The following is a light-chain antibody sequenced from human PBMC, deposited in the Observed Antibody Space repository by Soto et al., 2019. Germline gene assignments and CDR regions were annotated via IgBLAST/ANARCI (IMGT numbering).Light chain of an antibody. J-gene: IGLJ3*02. Sequence: QSVLTQPPSVSGAPGQRVTISCTGSSSNIGAVYDVHWYQQLPGTAPKLLIYGNTNRPSGVPDRFSGSKSCTSASLAITGLQAYDEADYYCAAGDDSLNGWVFGGGTKLTVL. CDR1: SSNIGAVYD. V-gene: IGLV1-40*01. CDR2: GNT. CDR3: AAGDDSLNGWV.